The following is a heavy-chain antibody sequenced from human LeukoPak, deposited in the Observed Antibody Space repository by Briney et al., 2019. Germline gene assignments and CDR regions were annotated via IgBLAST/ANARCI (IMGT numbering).Heavy chain of an antibody. D-gene: IGHD3-3*01. CDR1: GYTFTSYD. J-gene: IGHJ4*02. CDR2: MNPNSGNT. Sequence: ASVKVSCKASGYTFTSYDINWVRQAAGQGLEWMGWMNPNSGNTGYAQKFQGRVTMTRNTSISTAYMELSSLRSEDTAVYYCARGGDFWSGPDYWGQGTLVTVSS. V-gene: IGHV1-8*01. CDR3: ARGGDFWSGPDY.